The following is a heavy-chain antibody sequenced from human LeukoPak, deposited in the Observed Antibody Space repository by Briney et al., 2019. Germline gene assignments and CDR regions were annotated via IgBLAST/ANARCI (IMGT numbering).Heavy chain of an antibody. CDR2: ISGSGGST. D-gene: IGHD2-2*01. J-gene: IGHJ4*02. V-gene: IGHV3-23*01. CDR3: ATTPTLYCSSTSCYGDY. Sequence: GGSLRLPCAASGFTFSSYAMSWARQAPGKGLEWVSAISGSGGSTYYADSVKGRFTISRDNSKNTLYLQMNSLRAEDTAVYYCATTPTLYCSSTSCYGDYWGQGTLVTVSS. CDR1: GFTFSSYA.